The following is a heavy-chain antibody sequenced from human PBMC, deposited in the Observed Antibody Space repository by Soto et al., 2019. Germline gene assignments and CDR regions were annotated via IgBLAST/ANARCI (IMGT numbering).Heavy chain of an antibody. CDR1: GFTFSGDW. V-gene: IGHV3-74*01. D-gene: IGHD2-2*01. CDR3: ARGPRGLYHHDY. Sequence: EVQLVESGGGLVQPGGSLRLSCAAYGFTFSGDWMHWVRQAAGKGLVWVSRINMDGSSTNYADSVKVRFTISRDNAKNTLYLQMNSLRVDDTAVYYCARGPRGLYHHDYWGQGALVTVSS. J-gene: IGHJ4*02. CDR2: INMDGSST.